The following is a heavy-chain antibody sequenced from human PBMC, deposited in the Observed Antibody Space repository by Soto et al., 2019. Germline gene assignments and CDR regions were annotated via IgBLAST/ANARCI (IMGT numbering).Heavy chain of an antibody. J-gene: IGHJ2*01. CDR2: IFYTGVT. CDR1: GGSVSNASFY. CDR3: VRVLDSSWYADL. V-gene: IGHV4-61*03. D-gene: IGHD3-22*01. Sequence: QVQLQESGPGLVKPSETLSLTCSVSGGSVSNASFYWTWIRQAPGTGLEYIGYIFYTGVTNYNPSLSSRVTISLHTSKNLFSLKLNYMTAAETAVYYCVRVLDSSWYADLWGRGTLVTVSS.